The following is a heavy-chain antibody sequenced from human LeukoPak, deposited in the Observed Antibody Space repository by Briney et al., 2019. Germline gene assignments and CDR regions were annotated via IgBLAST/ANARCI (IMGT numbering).Heavy chain of an antibody. D-gene: IGHD6-13*01. CDR1: GFTFSSYW. CDR3: ATERDSSWTFDS. CDR2: IKEDGSEK. Sequence: GGSLRPSCAASGFTFSSYWMSWVRQAPGKGLEWVANIKEDGSEKYYVDSVKGRFTISKDNAKNSLYLQMNSLRAEDTAVYYCATERDSSWTFDSWGQGTLVTVSS. J-gene: IGHJ4*02. V-gene: IGHV3-7*01.